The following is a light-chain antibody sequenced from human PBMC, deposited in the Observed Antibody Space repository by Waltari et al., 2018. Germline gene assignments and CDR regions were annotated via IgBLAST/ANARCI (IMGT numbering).Light chain of an antibody. CDR1: RSDVGSYNL. CDR3: CSYAGSFTWV. Sequence: QSALTQPASVSASPGQSITMSCTGTRSDVGSYNLLSWYQQHPGKAPKLIIYDGSSRPSGGSKRFSGSKSGNTASLTISGLQAEDEADYYCCSYAGSFTWVFGGGTKVTVL. J-gene: IGLJ3*02. V-gene: IGLV2-23*01. CDR2: DGS.